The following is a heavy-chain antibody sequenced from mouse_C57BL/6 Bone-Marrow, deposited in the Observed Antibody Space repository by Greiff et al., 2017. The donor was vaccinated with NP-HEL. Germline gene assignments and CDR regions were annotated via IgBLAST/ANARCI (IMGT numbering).Heavy chain of an antibody. J-gene: IGHJ4*01. V-gene: IGHV1-78*01. CDR1: GYTFTDHT. CDR2: IYPRDGST. CDR3: ARGNYSNYDAMDY. D-gene: IGHD2-5*01. Sequence: VKLMESDAELVKPGASVKISCKVSGYTFTDHTIHWMKQRPEQGLEWIGYIYPRDGSTKYNEKFKGKATLTADKSSSTAYMQLNSLTSEDSAVYFCARGNYSNYDAMDYWGQGTSVTVSS.